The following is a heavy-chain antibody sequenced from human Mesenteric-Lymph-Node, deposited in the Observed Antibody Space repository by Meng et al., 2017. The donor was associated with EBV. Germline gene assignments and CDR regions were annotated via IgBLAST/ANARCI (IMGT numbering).Heavy chain of an antibody. CDR2: INHSGST. V-gene: IGHV4-34*01. CDR1: GGSFSGYY. Sequence: VALQQWGAGLVKPSETLSLTCAVYGGSFSGYYWSGIRQPPGKGLEWIGEINHSGSTNYNPSLKSRVTISVDTSKNQFSLKLSSVTAADTAVYYCARRGKVGAGYWGQGTLVTVSS. J-gene: IGHJ4*02. CDR3: ARRGKVGAGY. D-gene: IGHD1-26*01.